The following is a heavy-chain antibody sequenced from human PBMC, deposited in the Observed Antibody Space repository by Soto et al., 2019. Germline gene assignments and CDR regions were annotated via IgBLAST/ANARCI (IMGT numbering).Heavy chain of an antibody. V-gene: IGHV3-33*01. Sequence: PGGSLRLSCAASGFTFSSYGMHWVRQAPGKGLEWVAVIWYDGSNKYYADSVKGRFTISRDNSKNTLYLQMNSLRAEDTAVYYCARGPVVVAATRYYYGMDVWGQGTTVTVSS. CDR1: GFTFSSYG. D-gene: IGHD2-15*01. CDR3: ARGPVVVAATRYYYGMDV. CDR2: IWYDGSNK. J-gene: IGHJ6*02.